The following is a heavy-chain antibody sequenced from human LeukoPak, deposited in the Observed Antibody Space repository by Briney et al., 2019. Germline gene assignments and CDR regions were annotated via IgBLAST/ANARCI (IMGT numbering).Heavy chain of an antibody. CDR1: GYSFTSYW. D-gene: IGHD4-17*01. Sequence: GESLKISCKGSGYSFTSYWITWVRQMPGKGLEWMGRTDPSGSYTNYSPSFQGHVTISADKSISTAYLQWSSLKASDTAMYYCARHSTVTTAGEFDYWGQGTLVTVSS. CDR3: ARHSTVTTAGEFDY. J-gene: IGHJ4*02. CDR2: TDPSGSYT. V-gene: IGHV5-10-1*01.